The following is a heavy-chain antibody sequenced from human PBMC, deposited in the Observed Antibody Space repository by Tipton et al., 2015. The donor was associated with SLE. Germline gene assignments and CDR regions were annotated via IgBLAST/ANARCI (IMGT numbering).Heavy chain of an antibody. D-gene: IGHD3-3*01. Sequence: TLSLTCTVSGGSISSSSYYWGWIRQPPGKGLEWIGCIYYSGSTYYNPSLKSRVTISVDTSKNQFSLKLSSVTAADTAVYYCARVYYDFWSGYRASYYFDYWGQGTLVTVSS. CDR3: ARVYYDFWSGYRASYYFDY. CDR2: IYYSGST. J-gene: IGHJ4*02. CDR1: GGSISSSSYY. V-gene: IGHV4-39*07.